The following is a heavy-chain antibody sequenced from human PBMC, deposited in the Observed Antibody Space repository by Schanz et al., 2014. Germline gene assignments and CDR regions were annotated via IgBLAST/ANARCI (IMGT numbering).Heavy chain of an antibody. D-gene: IGHD3-10*01. CDR3: ARFRVHYSDF. Sequence: VQLVESGGSLVQPGGSLRLSCSASGFTFSDHWMSWVRQPPGKGLEWVSTIASGGSHTFYADSVKGRFTISRDNAKNSLYLQMINLRAEDTAFYYCARFRVHYSDFWGQGVLVTVSS. CDR2: IASGGSHT. J-gene: IGHJ4*02. V-gene: IGHV3-21*04. CDR1: GFTFSDHW.